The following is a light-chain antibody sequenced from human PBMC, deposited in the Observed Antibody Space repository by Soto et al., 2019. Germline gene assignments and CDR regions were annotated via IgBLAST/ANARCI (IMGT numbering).Light chain of an antibody. Sequence: QSALTQPPSASGSPGQSVTISCTGTSSDVGGNNFVSWYQQHPDKAPKLMIYEVNKRPSGVPNRFSGSKSGNTASLTVSGRQAEDEADYYCSSYAGNNNRYVFGTGTKLTVL. CDR2: EVN. CDR3: SSYAGNNNRYV. J-gene: IGLJ1*01. V-gene: IGLV2-8*01. CDR1: SSDVGGNNF.